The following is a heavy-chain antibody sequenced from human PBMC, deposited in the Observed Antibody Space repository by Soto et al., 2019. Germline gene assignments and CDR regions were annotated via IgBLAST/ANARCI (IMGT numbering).Heavy chain of an antibody. J-gene: IGHJ5*02. V-gene: IGHV4-39*02. CDR2: IFYSGST. D-gene: IGHD3-22*01. CDR1: GDSITGGNFY. Sequence: PSETLSLTCTVSGDSITGGNFYWGWIRQPPGKGLEWLGSIFYSGSTFYNPSLKSRVTFSVDTSKNHFSLKLSSVTAADTAVYYCARHKPTMRTVVSAFDPWGQGTRVTVSS. CDR3: ARHKPTMRTVVSAFDP.